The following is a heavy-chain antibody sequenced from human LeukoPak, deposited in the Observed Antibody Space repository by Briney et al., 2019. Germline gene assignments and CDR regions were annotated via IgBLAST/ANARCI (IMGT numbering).Heavy chain of an antibody. CDR3: ATQGYDILTGYYNDEYYFDY. CDR1: GYSFPSYW. V-gene: IGHV5-51*01. D-gene: IGHD3-9*01. CDR2: IYPGDSDT. J-gene: IGHJ4*02. Sequence: GESLKISCKGYGYSFPSYWIGWVRQIPGKGLEWMGIIYPGDSDTRYSPSFQGQVTISADKSISTAYLQWNSLKASDTAMYYCATQGYDILTGYYNDEYYFDYWGQGTLVTVSS.